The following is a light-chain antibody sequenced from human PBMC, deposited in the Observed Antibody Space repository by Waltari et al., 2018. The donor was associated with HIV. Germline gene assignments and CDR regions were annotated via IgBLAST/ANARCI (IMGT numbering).Light chain of an antibody. Sequence: VSGSPGQSLTITCTGPNRNIGFFNLVSWYQQYPGKAPQLIIYGVTSRPPGVSNRFSGSKSGNTASLTISGLQTDDEAEYYCNSYSSDDTVVFGGGTKLTVL. CDR2: GVT. J-gene: IGLJ2*01. CDR1: NRNIGFFNL. CDR3: NSYSSDDTVV. V-gene: IGLV2-14*01.